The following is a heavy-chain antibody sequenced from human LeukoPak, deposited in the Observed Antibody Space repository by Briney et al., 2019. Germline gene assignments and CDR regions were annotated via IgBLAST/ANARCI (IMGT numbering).Heavy chain of an antibody. V-gene: IGHV4-59*08. CDR3: ASSPRLTTSWFLFDS. Sequence: PSETLSLTCSVSGDSFSNYYWNWIRQPPGKGLEWIGYVYYSGSTNYNPSLKTRLHLSVDTSKNRFSPKLSSVTAADTAVYYCASSPRLTTSWFLFDSWGHGTLVTVSS. D-gene: IGHD2-2*01. CDR2: VYYSGST. J-gene: IGHJ5*01. CDR1: GDSFSNYY.